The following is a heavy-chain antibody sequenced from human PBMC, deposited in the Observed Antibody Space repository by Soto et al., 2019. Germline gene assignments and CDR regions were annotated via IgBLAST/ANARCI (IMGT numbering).Heavy chain of an antibody. D-gene: IGHD6-19*01. V-gene: IGHV3-23*01. CDR3: AKDTRVAGTRFDY. CDR1: GVTFSSYA. J-gene: IGHJ4*02. CDR2: ISSGGGNK. Sequence: GGSLRLSCAASGVTFSSYAMSWVRQAPGKGLEWVSAISSGGGNKYFADSVKGRFTISRDNSKNTLYLQMNSLRAEDTAVYYCAKDTRVAGTRFDYWGQGTLVTVSS.